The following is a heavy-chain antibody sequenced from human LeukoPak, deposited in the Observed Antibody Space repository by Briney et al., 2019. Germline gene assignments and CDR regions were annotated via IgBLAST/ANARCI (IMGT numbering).Heavy chain of an antibody. Sequence: PSETLSLTCTVSGGSISSYYWSWIRQPPGKGLEWIGYIHTSGSTNYNPSLKSRVTISVDTSKDQFSLKLSSVTAADTAVYYCARHGNYGYYYYYYMDVWGKGTTVTVSS. CDR3: ARHGNYGYYYYYYMDV. J-gene: IGHJ6*03. CDR2: IHTSGST. CDR1: GGSISSYY. D-gene: IGHD4-11*01. V-gene: IGHV4-4*09.